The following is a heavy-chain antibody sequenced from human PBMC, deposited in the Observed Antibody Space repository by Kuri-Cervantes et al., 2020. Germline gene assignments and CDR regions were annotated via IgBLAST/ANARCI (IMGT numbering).Heavy chain of an antibody. CDR3: ARRALTGGDAFDI. CDR2: INPSGGST. J-gene: IGHJ3*02. Sequence: ASVKVSCKASGYTFTGYYMHWARQAPGQGLEWMGIINPSGGSTSYAQKFQGRVTMTRDTSTSTVYMELTSLRSEDTAVYYCARRALTGGDAFDIWGQGTMVTVSS. V-gene: IGHV1-46*01. D-gene: IGHD3-10*01. CDR1: GYTFTGYY.